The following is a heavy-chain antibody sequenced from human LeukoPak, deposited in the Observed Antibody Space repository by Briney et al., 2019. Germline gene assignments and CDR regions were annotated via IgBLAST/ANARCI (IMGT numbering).Heavy chain of an antibody. D-gene: IGHD6-13*01. J-gene: IGHJ4*02. Sequence: SLRLSCAASGFTFSNAWMSWIRQPPGKGLEWIGYIYHSGSTYYNPSLKSRVTISVDRSKNQFSLKLSSVTAADTAVYYCARGHFSWGLDYWGQGTLVTVSS. CDR3: ARGHFSWGLDY. CDR2: IYHSGST. V-gene: IGHV4-30-2*01. CDR1: GFTFSNAW.